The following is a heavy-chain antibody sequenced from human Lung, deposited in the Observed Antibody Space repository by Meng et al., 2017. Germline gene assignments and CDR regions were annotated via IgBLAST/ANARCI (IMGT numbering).Heavy chain of an antibody. V-gene: IGHV1-2*06. CDR1: GYTFTGYY. J-gene: IGHJ4*02. CDR2: IIPNSGGT. CDR3: ARVEVGITSGDY. D-gene: IGHD2-21*01. Sequence: QVQLVQSGAEVKKPGASVKVPCKASGYTFTGYYMHWVRQAPGQGLEWMGRIIPNSGGTNYAQKFQGRVTMTRDTSTSTAYMELRSLRSDDTAVYYCARVEVGITSGDYWGQGTLVTVSS.